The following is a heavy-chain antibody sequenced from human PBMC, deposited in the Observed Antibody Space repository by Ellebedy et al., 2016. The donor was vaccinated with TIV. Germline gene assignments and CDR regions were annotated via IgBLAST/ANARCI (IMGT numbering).Heavy chain of an antibody. V-gene: IGHV3-43*01. CDR2: ISWDGTMT. J-gene: IGHJ4*02. CDR3: GKDLDVLTRSDF. Sequence: GESLKISCAASGFTFEDYVMHWIRQPPGKGLEWVTVISWDGTMTYHADSVKGRFTVSRDNKKNLLYLQMNSLKTEDTAVYYCGKDLDVLTRSDFWGQGTLVTVSS. D-gene: IGHD3-9*01. CDR1: GFTFEDYV.